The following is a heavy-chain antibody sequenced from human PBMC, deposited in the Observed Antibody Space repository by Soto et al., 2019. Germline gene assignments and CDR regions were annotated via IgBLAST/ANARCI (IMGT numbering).Heavy chain of an antibody. CDR1: GGSFSGYY. CDR3: ARVKYDYIWGSYRPLDY. D-gene: IGHD3-16*02. V-gene: IGHV4-34*01. CDR2: INHSGST. Sequence: SETLSLTCAVYGGSFSGYYWSWIRQPPGKGLEWIGEINHSGSTNYNPSLKSRVTISVDTSKNQFSLKLSSVTAADTAVYYGARVKYDYIWGSYRPLDYWGQGTLVTVSS. J-gene: IGHJ4*02.